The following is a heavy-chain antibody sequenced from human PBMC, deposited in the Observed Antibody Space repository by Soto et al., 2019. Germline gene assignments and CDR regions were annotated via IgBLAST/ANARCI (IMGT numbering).Heavy chain of an antibody. CDR3: ARVIGLGADY. J-gene: IGHJ4*02. CDR2: IKQDGREK. Sequence: EVQLVESGGGLVQPGGSLRLSCAASGFTFSSYWMSWVRQAPGKGLEWVANIKQDGREKYYVDSVKGRFTISRDNSKNSLYLQMNSLRAEDSAVYYCARVIGLGADYWGQGTLVTVSS. D-gene: IGHD3-16*01. V-gene: IGHV3-7*01. CDR1: GFTFSSYW.